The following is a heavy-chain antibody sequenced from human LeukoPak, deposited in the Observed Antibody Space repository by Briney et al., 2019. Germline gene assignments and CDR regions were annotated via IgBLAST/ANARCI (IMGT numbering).Heavy chain of an antibody. J-gene: IGHJ4*02. D-gene: IGHD3-22*01. CDR2: ISSSSSYI. V-gene: IGHV3-21*01. CDR1: GFTFSSCS. CDR3: ARGDDYYDSSGYYFDY. Sequence: GGSLRLSCAASGFTFSSCSMNWVRQAPGKGLEWVPSISSSSSYIYYADSVKGRFTISRDNAKNSLYLQMNSLRAEDTAVYYCARGDDYYDSSGYYFDYWGQGTLVTVSS.